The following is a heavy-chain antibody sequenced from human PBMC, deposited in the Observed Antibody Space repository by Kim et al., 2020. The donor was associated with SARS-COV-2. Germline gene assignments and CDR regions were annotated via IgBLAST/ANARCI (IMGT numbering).Heavy chain of an antibody. J-gene: IGHJ4*02. V-gene: IGHV3-74*01. CDR3: ARGGIVATLY. Sequence: STSYADSVKGRFTISRDNAKNTLYLQMNSLRAEETAVYYCARGGIVATLYWGQGTLVTVSS. CDR2: ST. D-gene: IGHD5-12*01.